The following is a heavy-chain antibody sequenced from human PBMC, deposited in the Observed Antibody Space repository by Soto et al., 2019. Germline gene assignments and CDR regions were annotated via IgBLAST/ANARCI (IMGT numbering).Heavy chain of an antibody. Sequence: QITLKESGPMLVKPTQALTLTCTCSGFSLTTSVVGLGWIRQPPGKALEWRALVYWDDDNRYSTSLTNRLTHTRDTAKNQVVLTLTNVGPTDTCTYFCAHKGGFGYPESWGQGSMVTVSS. J-gene: IGHJ5*02. CDR1: GFSLTTSVVG. D-gene: IGHD5-18*01. CDR2: VYWDDDN. CDR3: AHKGGFGYPES. V-gene: IGHV2-5*02.